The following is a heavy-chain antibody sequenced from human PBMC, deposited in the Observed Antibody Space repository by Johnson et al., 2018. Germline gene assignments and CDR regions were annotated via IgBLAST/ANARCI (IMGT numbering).Heavy chain of an antibody. CDR1: GIAFRSYG. V-gene: IGHV3-30*18. D-gene: IGHD2-8*02. CDR2: ISYDGSNK. CDR3: AKKVYSTGPLGAFDM. Sequence: QVQLVQSGGGVVQPGRSLRLSCVASGIAFRSYGMHWVRQAPGKGLEWVAVISYDGSNKFYADSVKGRFSIFRDNSKNTVYLQMNSLKTEDTALYYCAKKVYSTGPLGAFDMWGQGTKVTVSS. J-gene: IGHJ3*02.